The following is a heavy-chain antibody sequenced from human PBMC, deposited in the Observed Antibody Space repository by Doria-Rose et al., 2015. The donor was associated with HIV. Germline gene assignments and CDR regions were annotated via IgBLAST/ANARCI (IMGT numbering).Heavy chain of an antibody. CDR2: IFSDDVR. CDR1: GVSLSSPGMG. Sequence: QVTLKESGPVLVKPTETLTPTCTVSGVSLSSPGMGVSWIRQPPGKALEWLANIFSDDVRSDTTSLKSRLTISRCTSKSQLVLTMTDMDPVDTATYYCARIKSSRWYHKYYFDFWGQGTLVIVSA. CDR3: ARIKSSRWYHKYYFDF. J-gene: IGHJ4*02. V-gene: IGHV2-26*01. D-gene: IGHD6-13*01.